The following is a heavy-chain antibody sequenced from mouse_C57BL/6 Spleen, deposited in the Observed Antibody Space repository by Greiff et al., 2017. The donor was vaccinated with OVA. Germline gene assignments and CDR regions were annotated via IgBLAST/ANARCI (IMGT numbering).Heavy chain of an antibody. V-gene: IGHV1-64*01. CDR2: IHPNSGST. D-gene: IGHD1-1*01. CDR1: GYTFTSYW. Sequence: VQLQQPGAELVKPGASVKLSCKASGYTFTSYWMHWVKQRPGQGLEWIGMIHPNSGSTNYNEKFKSKATLTVDKSSSTAYMQLSSLTSEDSAVYYCAREEITTVVATNYYAMDYWGQGTSVTVSS. CDR3: AREEITTVVATNYYAMDY. J-gene: IGHJ4*01.